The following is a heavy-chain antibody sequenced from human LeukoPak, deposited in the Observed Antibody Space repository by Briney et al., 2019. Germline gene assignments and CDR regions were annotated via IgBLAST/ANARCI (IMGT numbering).Heavy chain of an antibody. CDR1: GGSISSSTYH. CDR3: HLNSRITGKEGNY. D-gene: IGHD1-20*01. CDR2: MSYSGST. Sequence: SETLSLTCTVSGGSISSSTYHWGWIRQPPGQGLEWIASMSYSGSTNYNPSLKSRVTISVDTSKNQFSLKLSSVTAADTAVYYCHLNSRITGKEGNYWGQGTLVTVSS. V-gene: IGHV4-39*03. J-gene: IGHJ4*02.